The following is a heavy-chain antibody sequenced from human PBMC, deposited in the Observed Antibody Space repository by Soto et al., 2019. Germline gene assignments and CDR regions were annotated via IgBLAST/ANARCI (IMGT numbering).Heavy chain of an antibody. Sequence: GGSLRLSCAASGFTFSSYGMHWVRQAPGKGLEWVAVISYDGSNKYYADSVKGRFTISRDNSKNTLYLQMNSLRAEDTAVYYCAKAIAARGNYFDYWGQGTLVTVSS. CDR3: AKAIAARGNYFDY. CDR2: ISYDGSNK. V-gene: IGHV3-30*18. D-gene: IGHD6-6*01. J-gene: IGHJ4*02. CDR1: GFTFSSYG.